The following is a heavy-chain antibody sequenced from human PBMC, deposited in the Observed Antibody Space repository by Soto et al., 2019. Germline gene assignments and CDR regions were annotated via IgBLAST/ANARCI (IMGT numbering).Heavy chain of an antibody. V-gene: IGHV1-2*02. Sequence: ASVKVSCKASGYTFTGYYMHWVRQAPGQGLEWMGWINPNSGGTNYAQKFQGRVTMTRDTSISTAYMELSRLRSDDTAVYYCARGVPYYDFWSGYYSPFYYCYYYGMDVWGQGTTVTVSS. CDR3: ARGVPYYDFWSGYYSPFYYCYYYGMDV. J-gene: IGHJ6*02. D-gene: IGHD3-3*01. CDR1: GYTFTGYY. CDR2: INPNSGGT.